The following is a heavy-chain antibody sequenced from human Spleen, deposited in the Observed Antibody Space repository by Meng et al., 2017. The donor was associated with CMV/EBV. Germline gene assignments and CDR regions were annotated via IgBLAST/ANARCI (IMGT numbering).Heavy chain of an antibody. J-gene: IGHJ4*02. V-gene: IGHV1-2*02. Sequence: YTFTGYYMNWVRQAPGQGLEWMGWINPNSGETKYAKKFQGRVTMTRDTSISTAYMELIRLRSDDTAVYYCARDRPPLFYDDSCGYDYWGQGTLVTVSS. CDR2: INPNSGET. D-gene: IGHD3-22*01. CDR1: YTFTGYY. CDR3: ARDRPPLFYDDSCGYDY.